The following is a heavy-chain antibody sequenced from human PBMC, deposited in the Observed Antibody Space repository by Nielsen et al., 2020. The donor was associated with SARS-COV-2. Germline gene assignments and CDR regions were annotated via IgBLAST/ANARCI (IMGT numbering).Heavy chain of an antibody. CDR3: AARIVGAPYYGMDV. J-gene: IGHJ6*02. V-gene: IGHV1-8*01. CDR2: MNPNSGNT. D-gene: IGHD1-26*01. CDR1: GYTFTSYD. Sequence: ASVKVSCKASGYTFTSYDINWVRQATGQGLEWMGWMNPNSGNTGYAQKFQGRVTMTRNTSISTAYMELSSLRSEDTAVYYCAARIVGAPYYGMDVWGQGTTVTVSS.